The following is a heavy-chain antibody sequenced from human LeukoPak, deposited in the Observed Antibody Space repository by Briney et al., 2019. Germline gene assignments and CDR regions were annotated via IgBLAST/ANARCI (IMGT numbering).Heavy chain of an antibody. CDR3: ARKAKFGEGAFDI. J-gene: IGHJ3*02. D-gene: IGHD3-10*01. CDR2: MYYSGST. V-gene: IGHV4-39*07. CDR1: GGSISSSSYY. Sequence: SSETLSLTCTVSGGSISSSSYYWGWIRQPPGKGLEWIGSMYYSGSTYYNPSLKSRVTISVDTSKNQFSLKLSSVTAADTAVYYCARKAKFGEGAFDIWGQGTMVTVSS.